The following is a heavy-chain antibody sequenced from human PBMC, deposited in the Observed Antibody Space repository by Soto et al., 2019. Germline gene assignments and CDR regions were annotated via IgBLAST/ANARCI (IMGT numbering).Heavy chain of an antibody. CDR3: TTTYPNDDSRGVAD. CDR2: ITWNSGSK. D-gene: IGHD1-1*01. V-gene: IGHV3-9*01. Sequence: EVQLVESGGGLVQPGRSLRLSCAASGFTFDDYAMHWVRQPPGKGLEWVSGITWNSGSKDYADSVKGRFTISRDNRKNSLSLQMNSLRGEDTALYYCTTTYPNDDSRGVADWGQGTLVTVSS. CDR1: GFTFDDYA. J-gene: IGHJ4*02.